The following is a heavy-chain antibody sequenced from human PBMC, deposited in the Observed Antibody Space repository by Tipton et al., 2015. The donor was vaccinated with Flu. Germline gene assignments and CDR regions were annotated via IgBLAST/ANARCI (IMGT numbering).Heavy chain of an antibody. CDR2: SCSTSSYI. J-gene: IGHJ4*02. D-gene: IGHD2/OR15-2a*01. CDR3: ARVLRSGQSTLHIRGLSSARY. Sequence: SLRLSCAASGFTFSSYSMNWVRQAPGKGLEWVSNSCSTSSYIYYADSVKGRFTISRDNAKNSLYLQMNSLRAEDTAVYYCARVLRSGQSTLHIRGLSSARYWGQGTLVTVSS. V-gene: IGHV3-21*01. CDR1: GFTFSSYS.